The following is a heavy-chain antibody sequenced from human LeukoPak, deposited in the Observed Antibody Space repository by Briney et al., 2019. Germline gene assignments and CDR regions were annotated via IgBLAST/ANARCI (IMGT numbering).Heavy chain of an antibody. CDR2: IYYSGST. Sequence: SETLALTCTVSGGSISSYYWSWIRQPPGKGLQWIGYIYYSGSTNYNPSLKSRVTISVDTSKNQFSLKLSSVTAADTAVYYCARLVVVSPYYYYGMDVWGQGTTVTVSS. CDR1: GGSISSYY. D-gene: IGHD3-22*01. CDR3: ARLVVVSPYYYYGMDV. V-gene: IGHV4-59*01. J-gene: IGHJ6*02.